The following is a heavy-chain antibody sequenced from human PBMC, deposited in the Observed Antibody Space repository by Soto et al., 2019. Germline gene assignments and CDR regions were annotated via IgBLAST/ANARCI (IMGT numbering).Heavy chain of an antibody. D-gene: IGHD2-15*01. V-gene: IGHV1-8*01. CDR1: GYTFTSYD. CDR3: ARIYCSGGSFRRDY. Sequence: QVQLVQSGAEVKKPGASVKVSCKASGYTFTSYDINWVRQATGQGLEWMGWMNPNSGKTGYAQKFQGRVTMPRNNSKSTAYMEMSSLRSEDTAVYYCARIYCSGGSFRRDYGGQGTLVTVSS. J-gene: IGHJ4*02. CDR2: MNPNSGKT.